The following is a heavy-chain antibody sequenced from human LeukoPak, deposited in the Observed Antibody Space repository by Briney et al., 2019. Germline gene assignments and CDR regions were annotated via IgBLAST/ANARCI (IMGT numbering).Heavy chain of an antibody. CDR1: GYTFTSYD. Sequence: GASVKVSCKASGYTFTSYDINWVRQATGQGLEWMGWMNPNSGNTGYAQKFQGRVTMTRNTSISTAYMELSSLRSEDTAVYYCARGTKIRGVIRGNWFDPWGQGTLVTVSS. J-gene: IGHJ5*02. V-gene: IGHV1-8*01. CDR2: MNPNSGNT. D-gene: IGHD3-10*01. CDR3: ARGTKIRGVIRGNWFDP.